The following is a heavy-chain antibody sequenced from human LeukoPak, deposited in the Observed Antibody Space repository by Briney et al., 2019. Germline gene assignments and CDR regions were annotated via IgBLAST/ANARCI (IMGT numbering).Heavy chain of an antibody. CDR2: INANSGGT. J-gene: IGHJ3*01. CDR3: ARDDEDIVVVVADPPSV. V-gene: IGHV1-2*02. CDR1: GYTFTGYY. D-gene: IGHD2-15*01. Sequence: ASVKVSCKASGYTFTGYYMHWVRQAPGQGLEWMGWINANSGGTNYARKFQGRVTMTRDTSISTAYMELSRLRSDDTAVYYCARDDEDIVVVVADPPSVWGQGTMVTVYS.